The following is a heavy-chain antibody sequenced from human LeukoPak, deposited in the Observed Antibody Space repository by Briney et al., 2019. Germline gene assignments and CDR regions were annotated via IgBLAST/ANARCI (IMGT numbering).Heavy chain of an antibody. J-gene: IGHJ5*02. D-gene: IGHD3-3*01. Sequence: GGSLRLSCAPSGFTLSNYEMNWVRLTPGKGLEWISYITKGGATVLYAESVKGRFTITRDNANSSLYLQMNSLRAEDTAVYFCARLSVSITRRFDLWGQGTLVTVSS. CDR3: ARLSVSITRRFDL. CDR1: GFTLSNYE. V-gene: IGHV3-48*03. CDR2: ITKGGATV.